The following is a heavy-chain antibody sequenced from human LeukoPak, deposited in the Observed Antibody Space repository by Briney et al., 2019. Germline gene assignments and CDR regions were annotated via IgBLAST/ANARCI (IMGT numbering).Heavy chain of an antibody. J-gene: IGHJ4*02. CDR2: ISSSSSYI. D-gene: IGHD1/OR15-1a*01. CDR1: GFTFSSYS. CDR3: AREWDNAPFDY. Sequence: GGSLRLYCAASGFTFSSYSMNWVRQAPGRGLEWVSSISSSSSYIYYADSVKGRFTISRDNAKNSLYLQMNSLRAEDTAVYYCAREWDNAPFDYWGQGTLVTVSS. V-gene: IGHV3-21*01.